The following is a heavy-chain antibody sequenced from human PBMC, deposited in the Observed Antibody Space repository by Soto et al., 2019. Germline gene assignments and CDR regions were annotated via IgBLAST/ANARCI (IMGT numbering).Heavy chain of an antibody. CDR3: ARLAGDIVVVPAAYFDY. V-gene: IGHV5-51*01. Sequence: GESLKISCKGSGYSFTSYWIGWVRQMPGKGLEWMGIIYPGDSDTRYSPSFQGQVTISADKSISTAYLQWSSLKASDTAMYYCARLAGDIVVVPAAYFDYWGQGTLVTVSS. J-gene: IGHJ4*02. CDR1: GYSFTSYW. CDR2: IYPGDSDT. D-gene: IGHD2-2*01.